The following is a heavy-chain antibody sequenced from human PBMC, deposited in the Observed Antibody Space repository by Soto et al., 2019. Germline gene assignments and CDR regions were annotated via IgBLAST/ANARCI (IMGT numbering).Heavy chain of an antibody. J-gene: IGHJ6*02. CDR3: ASHWGQTKRYYYYGMDV. CDR2: IIPIFGTA. CDR1: GGTFSSYA. V-gene: IGHV1-69*12. D-gene: IGHD7-27*01. Sequence: QVQLVQSGAEVKKRGSSVKVSCKASGGTFSSYAISWVRQAPGQGLEWMGGIIPIFGTADYAQNFQGRVTITADESTSTAYMERSSLRSEDTAVYYCASHWGQTKRYYYYGMDVWGQGTTVTVSS.